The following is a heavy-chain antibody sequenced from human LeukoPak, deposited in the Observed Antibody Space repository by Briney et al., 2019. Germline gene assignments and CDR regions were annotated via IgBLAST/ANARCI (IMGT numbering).Heavy chain of an antibody. CDR3: ARRGHCTDTSCFTGFYYYYMDV. D-gene: IGHD2-2*02. Sequence: GGSLRLSCAASGFTFSDYYMHWIRQAPGKGLEWISYISPSSDIMFYTDSVKGRFTISRDNDKNSLFLQMDNLSAEDTAVYYCARRGHCTDTSCFTGFYYYYMDVWGKGTTVTVSS. CDR1: GFTFSDYY. J-gene: IGHJ6*03. CDR2: ISPSSDIM. V-gene: IGHV3-11*04.